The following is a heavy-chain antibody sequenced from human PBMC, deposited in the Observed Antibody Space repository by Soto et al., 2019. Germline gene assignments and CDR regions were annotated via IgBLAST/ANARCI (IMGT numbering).Heavy chain of an antibody. Sequence: QVQLVQSGAEVKKPGASVKVSCKASGYTFTSYDINWVRQATGQGLEWMGWMNTNSGNTGYAQKFQGRVTMTRNTSISTAYMELSSLRSEDTAVYYCASSPYYSAYYGMDVWGQGTTVTVSS. CDR3: ASSPYYSAYYGMDV. D-gene: IGHD3-16*01. J-gene: IGHJ6*02. CDR1: GYTFTSYD. V-gene: IGHV1-8*01. CDR2: MNTNSGNT.